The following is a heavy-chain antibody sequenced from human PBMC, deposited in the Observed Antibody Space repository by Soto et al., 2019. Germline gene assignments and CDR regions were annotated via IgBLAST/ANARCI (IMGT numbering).Heavy chain of an antibody. J-gene: IGHJ6*03. CDR3: ARVIGAHYCRSTRRCKAPYYYYYIDV. Sequence: AGWSLRLSCVPSGFTVISNYMSWVPQAPGKVLEWGPVLYSGGSTYYADSVKGRFTISRHNSQNTLYLQMNSLRAENTAVYYCARVIGAHYCRSTRRCKAPYYYYYIDVWGKGTTVTLFS. V-gene: IGHV3-53*04. CDR2: LYSGGST. CDR1: GFTVISNY. D-gene: IGHD2-2*01.